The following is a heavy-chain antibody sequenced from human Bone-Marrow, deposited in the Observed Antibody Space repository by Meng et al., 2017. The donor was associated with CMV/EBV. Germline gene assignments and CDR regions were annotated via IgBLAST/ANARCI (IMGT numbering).Heavy chain of an antibody. V-gene: IGHV4-38-2*02. CDR1: GYSISSGYY. D-gene: IGHD3-22*01. CDR2: IYHSGST. CDR3: ARDNPPIIIMIGVDFDY. J-gene: IGHJ4*02. Sequence: SETLSLTCTVSGYSISSGYYWGWIRQPPGKGLEWIGSIYHSGSTYYNPSLKSRVTISVDTSKNQFSPKLSSVTAADTAVYYCARDNPPIIIMIGVDFDYWGQGTLVTVSS.